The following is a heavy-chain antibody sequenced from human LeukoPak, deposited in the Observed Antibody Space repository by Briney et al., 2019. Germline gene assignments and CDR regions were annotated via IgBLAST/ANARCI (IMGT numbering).Heavy chain of an antibody. V-gene: IGHV4-39*01. Sequence: PSETLSLTCTVSGGSISSSSYYWGWIRKPPGKGLEWIGSIYYSGITYYNPSLKSRVTISVDTSKNQFSLKLSSVTAADTAVYYCARQELERRPFDHWGQGTLVTVSS. CDR1: GGSISSSSYY. D-gene: IGHD1-1*01. J-gene: IGHJ4*02. CDR2: IYYSGIT. CDR3: ARQELERRPFDH.